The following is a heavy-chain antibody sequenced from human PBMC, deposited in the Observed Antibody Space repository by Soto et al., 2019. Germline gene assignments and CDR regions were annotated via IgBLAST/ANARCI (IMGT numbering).Heavy chain of an antibody. CDR3: AKVDAYSYRTDH. V-gene: IGHV3-23*01. CDR2: IGRTNNT. J-gene: IGHJ4*02. CDR1: GFTFSNSA. Sequence: GGSLRLSCAASGFTFSNSAMTWVHQALGKGPEWVSSIGRTNNTHYADSVKGRFAISRDNSQNTLYLQMNSLTAEDTAVYFCAKVDAYSYRTDHWGQGTLVTVSS. D-gene: IGHD3-16*02.